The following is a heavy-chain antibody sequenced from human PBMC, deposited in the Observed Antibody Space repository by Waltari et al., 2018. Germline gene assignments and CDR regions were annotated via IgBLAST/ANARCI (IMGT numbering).Heavy chain of an antibody. D-gene: IGHD7-27*01. CDR2: ISSSSSYT. CDR1: GFTFSSYN. Sequence: EVQLVESGGGLVKPGGSLRLSCAASGFTFSSYNMNWVRQAPGKGLEWVSSISSSSSYTHYADSVKCRFTISRDNAKNSLYLQMNSLRAEDTAVYYCATGGWGFYLDYWGQGTLVTVSS. J-gene: IGHJ4*02. CDR3: ATGGWGFYLDY. V-gene: IGHV3-21*01.